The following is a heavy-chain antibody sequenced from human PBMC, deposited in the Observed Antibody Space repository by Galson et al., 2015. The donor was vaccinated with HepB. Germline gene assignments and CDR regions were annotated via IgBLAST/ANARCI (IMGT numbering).Heavy chain of an antibody. Sequence: SLRLSCAASGFTFSDYYMSWIRQAPGKGLEWVSYISSSSSYTNYADSVKGRFTISRDNAKNSLYLQMNSLRAEDTAVYYCARGLVGATPLDYWGQGTLVTVSS. CDR1: GFTFSDYY. CDR2: ISSSSSYT. V-gene: IGHV3-11*06. D-gene: IGHD1-26*01. CDR3: ARGLVGATPLDY. J-gene: IGHJ4*02.